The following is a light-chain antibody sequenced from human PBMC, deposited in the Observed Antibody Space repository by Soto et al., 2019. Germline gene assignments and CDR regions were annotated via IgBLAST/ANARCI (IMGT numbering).Light chain of an antibody. J-gene: IGLJ2*01. CDR3: AAWDDRLNGVI. V-gene: IGLV1-44*01. Sequence: QSVLTQPPSASGTPGQRVTISCSGSSSNIGTNTVNWYQQLPGTAPKLLIFTNSQRPSGVPDRFSGSKSGSSASLAISGLQSEDEADYYCAAWDDRLNGVIFGGGTKLTVL. CDR1: SSNIGTNT. CDR2: TNS.